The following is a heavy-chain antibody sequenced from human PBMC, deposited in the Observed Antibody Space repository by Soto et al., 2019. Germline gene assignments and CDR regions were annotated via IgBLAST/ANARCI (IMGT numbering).Heavy chain of an antibody. J-gene: IGHJ4*02. CDR2: IYHSGST. CDR1: GGSISSGGYS. CDR3: AANDYSDYAADY. V-gene: IGHV4-30-2*01. Sequence: QLQLQESGSGLVKPSQTLSLTCAVSGGSISSGGYSWSWIRQPPGKGLEWIGYIYHSGSTYYNPSLKSRVTISVDRSKNQFSLKLSAVTAADTAVYYCAANDYSDYAADYWGQGTLVTVSS. D-gene: IGHD4-17*01.